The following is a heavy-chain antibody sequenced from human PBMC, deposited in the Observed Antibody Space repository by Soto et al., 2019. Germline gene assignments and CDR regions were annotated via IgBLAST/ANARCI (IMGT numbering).Heavy chain of an antibody. V-gene: IGHV3-30*18. CDR2: ISYDGSNK. D-gene: IGHD3-10*01. CDR3: AKDLFRGVINNWFDP. J-gene: IGHJ5*02. Sequence: QVQLVESGGGVVQPGRSLRLSCAASGFTFSSYGMHWVRQAPGKGLEWVAVISYDGSNKYYADSVKGRFTISRDNSKNTLYLQMNSLRAEDTAVYYCAKDLFRGVINNWFDPWGQGTLVTVSS. CDR1: GFTFSSYG.